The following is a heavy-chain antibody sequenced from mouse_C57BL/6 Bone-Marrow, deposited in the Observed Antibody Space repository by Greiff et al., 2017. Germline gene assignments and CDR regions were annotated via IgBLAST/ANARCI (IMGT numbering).Heavy chain of an antibody. CDR2: SRNKANDYTT. CDR3: ARDYYGSSYWYFDV. Sequence: EVMLVESGGGLVQPGGSLRLSCATSGFTFSDFYMEWVRQPPGKRLEWIAASRNKANDYTTEYSASVKGRFIVSRYTSQSSLYLQMNALRAEDTAIYYCARDYYGSSYWYFDVWGAGTTVTVSS. V-gene: IGHV7-1*02. CDR1: GFTFSDFY. J-gene: IGHJ1*01. D-gene: IGHD1-1*01.